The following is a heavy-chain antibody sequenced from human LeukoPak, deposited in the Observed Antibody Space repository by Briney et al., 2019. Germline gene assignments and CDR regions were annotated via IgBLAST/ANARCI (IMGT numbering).Heavy chain of an antibody. Sequence: SVKVSCKASGGTFSSYAISWVRQAPGQGLEWMGGIIPIFGTANYAQKFQGRVTITADESTGTAYMELSSLRSEDTAVYYCARYGPDAFDIWGQGTMVTVSS. CDR2: IIPIFGTA. CDR3: ARYGPDAFDI. V-gene: IGHV1-69*13. J-gene: IGHJ3*02. CDR1: GGTFSSYA. D-gene: IGHD4-17*01.